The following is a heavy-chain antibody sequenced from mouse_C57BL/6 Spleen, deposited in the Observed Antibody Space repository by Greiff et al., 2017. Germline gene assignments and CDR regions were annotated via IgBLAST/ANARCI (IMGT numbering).Heavy chain of an antibody. Sequence: EVKLVESGAELVRPGSSVKMSCKTSGYTFTSYGINWVKQRPGQGLEWIGYIYIGNGYTEYNEKFRGKATLTSDTSSSTAYMQLSSRTSEDSAIYFCAREAGLRQEAWFAYWGQGTLVTVSA. D-gene: IGHD2-4*01. CDR3: AREAGLRQEAWFAY. CDR1: GYTFTSYG. V-gene: IGHV1-58*01. CDR2: IYIGNGYT. J-gene: IGHJ3*01.